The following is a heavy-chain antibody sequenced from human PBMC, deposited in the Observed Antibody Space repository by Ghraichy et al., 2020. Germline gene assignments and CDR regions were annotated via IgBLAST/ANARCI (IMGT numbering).Heavy chain of an antibody. D-gene: IGHD4-17*01. CDR3: ARSTDYGDPSFDY. Sequence: SETLSLTCTVSGGSISSYYWSWIRQPPGKGLEWIGYIYYSGSTNYNPSLKSRVTISVDTSKNQFSLKLSSVTAADTAVYYCARSTDYGDPSFDYWGQGTLVTVSS. V-gene: IGHV4-59*01. CDR1: GGSISSYY. CDR2: IYYSGST. J-gene: IGHJ4*02.